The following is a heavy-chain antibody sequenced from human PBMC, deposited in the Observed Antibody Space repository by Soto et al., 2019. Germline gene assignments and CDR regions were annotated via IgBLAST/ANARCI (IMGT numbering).Heavy chain of an antibody. CDR2: IIPRFGTT. CDR3: ARGRGLYNSGRSQLDS. CDR1: GDSFSKYT. Sequence: QVQLVQSGAEVKKPGSSVRVSCKASGDSFSKYTVNWVRQAPRQGLEWMGGIIPRFGTTNFAPTLKGRVTVPADQSMNTVYMALSSLRSEDTALYYCARGRGLYNSGRSQLDSWGQGTLVTVSS. V-gene: IGHV1-69*01. J-gene: IGHJ4*02. D-gene: IGHD1-1*01.